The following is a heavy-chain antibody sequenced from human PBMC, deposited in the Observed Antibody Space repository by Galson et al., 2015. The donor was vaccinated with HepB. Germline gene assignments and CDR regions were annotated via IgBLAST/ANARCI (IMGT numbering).Heavy chain of an antibody. D-gene: IGHD5-18*01. CDR3: ARGPGYSYGYNWFDP. CDR1: GGSFSGYY. CDR2: INHSGST. Sequence: TLSLTCAVYGGSFSGYYWSWIRQPPGKGLEWIGEINHSGSTNYNPSLKSRVTISVDTSKNQFSLKLSSVTAADTAVYYCARGPGYSYGYNWFDPWGQGTLVTVSS. J-gene: IGHJ5*02. V-gene: IGHV4-34*01.